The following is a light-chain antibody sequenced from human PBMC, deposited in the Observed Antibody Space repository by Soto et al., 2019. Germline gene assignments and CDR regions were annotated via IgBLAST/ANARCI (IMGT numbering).Light chain of an antibody. V-gene: IGKV3-11*01. J-gene: IGKJ1*01. CDR1: QSVSSY. CDR2: DAS. CDR3: QQYYSTPPT. Sequence: EIVFTQSPSTLSLSPGERATLSCRASQSVSSYLAWYQQKPGQAPRLLIYDASNRATGIPARFSGSGSGTDFTLTISSLQAEDVAVYYCQQYYSTPPTFGQGTKVDIK.